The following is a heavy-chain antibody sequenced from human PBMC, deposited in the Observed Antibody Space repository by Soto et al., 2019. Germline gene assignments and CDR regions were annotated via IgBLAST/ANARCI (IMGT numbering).Heavy chain of an antibody. CDR3: ARGWGTIFDY. V-gene: IGHV4-34*01. CDR1: GGSFSGYY. J-gene: IGHJ4*02. Sequence: QVQLQQWGAGLLKPSETLSLTCAVYGGSFSGYYWSWIRQPPGKGLEWIGEINHSGSTNYNPSLNRPVTISEDTSKNQFSLKLSSVTAADTSVYYCARGWGTIFDYWGQGNLVTVSS. D-gene: IGHD7-27*01. CDR2: INHSGST.